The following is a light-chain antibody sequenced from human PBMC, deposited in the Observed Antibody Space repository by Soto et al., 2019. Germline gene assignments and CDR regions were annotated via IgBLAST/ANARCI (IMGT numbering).Light chain of an antibody. Sequence: EIVMTQSPAILSVSPGERATLFCRASQSVRSNFLAWYQHKPAQAPRLLIHGASTRATGVPARFSGSASETEFTLTISSLQSEDFAVYYCQQYSAWPLTFGGGTKVEIK. CDR1: QSVRSN. CDR2: GAS. V-gene: IGKV3-15*01. J-gene: IGKJ4*01. CDR3: QQYSAWPLT.